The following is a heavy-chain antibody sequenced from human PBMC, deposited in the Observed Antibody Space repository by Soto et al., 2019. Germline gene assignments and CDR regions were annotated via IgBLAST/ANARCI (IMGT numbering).Heavy chain of an antibody. CDR2: IYWDDEK. CDR3: AHRLTWDAFDI. V-gene: IGHV2-5*02. CDR1: GFSLSDNGVG. J-gene: IGHJ3*02. Sequence: QITLKESGPTLVKRTQTLTLTCTFSGFSLSDNGVGVGWIRQPPGKALEWLALIYWDDEKIYSPSLKTRLTITKDTSNNQVLLTMPKMDPVDTATYYCAHRLTWDAFDIWGQGTMVTVSS. D-gene: IGHD1-26*01.